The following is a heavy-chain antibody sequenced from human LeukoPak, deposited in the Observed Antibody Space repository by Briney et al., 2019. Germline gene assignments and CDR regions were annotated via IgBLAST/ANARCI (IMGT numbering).Heavy chain of an antibody. CDR1: GYTFTSYG. D-gene: IGHD3-16*01. CDR3: ARGGNGGYFDY. V-gene: IGHV1-69*13. Sequence: ASVKVSCKASGYTFTSYGISWVRQAPGQGLEWMGGIIPIFGTANYAQKFQGRVTITADESTSTAYMELSSLRSEDTAVYYCARGGNGGYFDYWGQGTLVTVSS. CDR2: IIPIFGTA. J-gene: IGHJ4*02.